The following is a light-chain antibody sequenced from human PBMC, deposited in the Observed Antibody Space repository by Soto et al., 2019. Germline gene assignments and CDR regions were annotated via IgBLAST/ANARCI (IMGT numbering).Light chain of an antibody. CDR3: QQRSNWPRYT. V-gene: IGKV3-11*01. Sequence: EIVLTQSPATLSLSPGERATLSCRTSQSVSSYLAWYQQKPGQAPRLLIYDASNRATGIPARFSGSGSGTDFTLTISSLEPEDFAVYYCQQRSNWPRYTSGQGTKLEIK. J-gene: IGKJ2*01. CDR1: QSVSSY. CDR2: DAS.